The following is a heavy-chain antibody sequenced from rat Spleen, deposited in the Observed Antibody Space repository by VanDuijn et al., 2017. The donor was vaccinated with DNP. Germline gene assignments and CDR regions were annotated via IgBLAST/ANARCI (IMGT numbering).Heavy chain of an antibody. V-gene: IGHV5-20*01. J-gene: IGHJ2*01. CDR1: GFTFSDYY. D-gene: IGHD1-2*01. CDR3: ATAIGDY. Sequence: EVQLVESGGGLVQPGRSLKLSCAASGFTFSDYYMAWVRQAPTKGLEWVAYISYDGGSTYYGDSVKGRFTISRDNAKSTLYLQMDSLRSDDTATYFCATAIGDYWGQGVMVTVSS. CDR2: ISYDGGST.